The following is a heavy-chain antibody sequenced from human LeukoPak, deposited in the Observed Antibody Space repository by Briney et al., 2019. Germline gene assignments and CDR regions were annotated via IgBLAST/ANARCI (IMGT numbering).Heavy chain of an antibody. CDR3: LGGYSGRYGSEFDY. J-gene: IGHJ4*02. CDR2: INHSGST. V-gene: IGHV4-34*03. CDR1: GGSFSGYY. D-gene: IGHD1-26*01. Sequence: SETLSLTCAVYGGSFSGYYWSWIRQPPGKGLDWIGEINHSGSTNYNPSLKSRVTISGDTTKNQFPLELSTVTAESTGVCCLLGGYSGRYGSEFDYWGQGPLVTVSS.